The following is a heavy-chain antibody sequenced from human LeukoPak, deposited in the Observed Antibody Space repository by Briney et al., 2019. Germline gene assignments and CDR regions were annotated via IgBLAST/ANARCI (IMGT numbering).Heavy chain of an antibody. V-gene: IGHV4-34*01. CDR3: ARTYCTNGVCYTGFAFDI. Sequence: SETLSLTCAVYGGSFSGYYWSWIRQPPGKGLEWIGEINHSGSTNYNPSLKSRVTISVDTSKNQFSLKLSSVTAADTAVYYCARTYCTNGVCYTGFAFDIWGQGTMVTVSS. CDR2: INHSGST. J-gene: IGHJ3*02. CDR1: GGSFSGYY. D-gene: IGHD2-8*01.